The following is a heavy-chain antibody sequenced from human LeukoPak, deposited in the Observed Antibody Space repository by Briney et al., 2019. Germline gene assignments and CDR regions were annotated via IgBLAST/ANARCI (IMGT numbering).Heavy chain of an antibody. J-gene: IGHJ4*02. D-gene: IGHD6-13*01. CDR3: AKDHSPFDY. CDR1: GFIFSSYA. CDR2: ISGSGGST. V-gene: IGHV3-23*01. Sequence: GGSLRLSCAASGFIFSSYAMSWVRKAPGKGLEWVSTISGSGGSTYYADSVKGRFTISRDNSKNTLYLQMNSLRAEDTAVYYCAKDHSPFDYWGQGTLVTVSS.